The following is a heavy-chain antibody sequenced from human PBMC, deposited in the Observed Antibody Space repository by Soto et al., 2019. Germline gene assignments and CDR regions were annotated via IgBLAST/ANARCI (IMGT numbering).Heavy chain of an antibody. Sequence: QVQLVESGGGVVQPWRSLRLSCLASGFTFSSYAMHWVRQAPGKGLEWVAVISDDGTNKYYADSVKGRFTISRDNSKNTLFLQMNSLRTEDTAVYYCARAPQVLTPREPDYWGQGTPVTVSS. V-gene: IGHV3-30-3*01. CDR3: ARAPQVLTPREPDY. J-gene: IGHJ4*02. CDR2: ISDDGTNK. D-gene: IGHD3-10*01. CDR1: GFTFSSYA.